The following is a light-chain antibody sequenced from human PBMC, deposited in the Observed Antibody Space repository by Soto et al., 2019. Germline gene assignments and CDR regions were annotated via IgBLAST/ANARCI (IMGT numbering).Light chain of an antibody. CDR1: TSDVGGYNY. V-gene: IGLV2-14*01. J-gene: IGLJ1*01. Sequence: QSALTQPASVSGSPGQSITISCTGTTSDVGGYNYVSWYQQHPGKVPKLLIHEVSNRPSGVSNRCAGSKSGNTASLTISGLQAEDEPDYYSLSKTSSISYVFGTGTKVTVL. CDR2: EVS. CDR3: LSKTSSISYV.